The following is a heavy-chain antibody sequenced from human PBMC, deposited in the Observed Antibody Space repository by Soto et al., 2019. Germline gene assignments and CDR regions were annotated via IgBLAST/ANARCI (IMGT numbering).Heavy chain of an antibody. J-gene: IGHJ6*02. Sequence: ASVNVSCKTSGGTISIYAISWVRQDPRQGLEWMGGIIPIFGTANYAQKFQGRVTITADESTSTAYMELSSLRSEDTAVYYCARDPYYYDSSGPPPNYYYGMDVWGQGTTVTVSS. D-gene: IGHD3-22*01. V-gene: IGHV1-69*13. CDR1: GGTISIYA. CDR3: ARDPYYYDSSGPPPNYYYGMDV. CDR2: IIPIFGTA.